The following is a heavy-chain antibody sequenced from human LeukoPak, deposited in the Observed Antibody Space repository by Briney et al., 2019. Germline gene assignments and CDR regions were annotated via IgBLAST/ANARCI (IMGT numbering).Heavy chain of an antibody. CDR2: ISYDGSNK. J-gene: IGHJ3*02. CDR3: AKDRNQNDAFDI. Sequence: GGSLRLSCAASGFTFSSYGMHWVRQAPGKGLEWVAVISYDGSNKYYADSVKGRFTISRDNAKNSLYLQMNSLRAEGTAVYYCAKDRNQNDAFDIWGQGTMVTVSS. V-gene: IGHV3-30*18. CDR1: GFTFSSYG. D-gene: IGHD1-14*01.